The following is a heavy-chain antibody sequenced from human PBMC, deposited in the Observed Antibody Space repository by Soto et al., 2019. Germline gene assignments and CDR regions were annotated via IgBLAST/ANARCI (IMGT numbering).Heavy chain of an antibody. CDR1: GGSISSYY. CDR2: IYYSGST. Sequence: PSETLSLTCTVSGGSISSYYWSWIRQPPGKGLEWIGYIYYSGSTNYNPSLKSRVTISVDTSKNQFSLKLSSVTAADTAVYYCASLVVVAATPIEYYYYMDVWGKGTTVTVSS. CDR3: ASLVVVAATPIEYYYYMDV. V-gene: IGHV4-59*08. D-gene: IGHD2-15*01. J-gene: IGHJ6*03.